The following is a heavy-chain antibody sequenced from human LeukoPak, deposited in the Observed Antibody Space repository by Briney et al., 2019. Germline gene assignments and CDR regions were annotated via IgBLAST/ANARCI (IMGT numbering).Heavy chain of an antibody. J-gene: IGHJ3*02. CDR3: ARGLRRGIVVVTAMAFDI. D-gene: IGHD2-21*02. CDR2: MNPNSGNT. V-gene: IGHV1-8*01. Sequence: GASVKVSCKASGYTFTSYDINWVRQATGQGLEWMGWMNPNSGNTGYAQKFQGRVTMTRNTSISTAYMELSSLRSEDTAVYYCARGLRRGIVVVTAMAFDIWGQGTMVTVSS. CDR1: GYTFTSYD.